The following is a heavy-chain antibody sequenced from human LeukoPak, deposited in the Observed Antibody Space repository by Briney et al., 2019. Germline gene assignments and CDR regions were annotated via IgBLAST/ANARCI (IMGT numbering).Heavy chain of an antibody. V-gene: IGHV1-8*03. CDR2: MNPSSGHT. J-gene: IGHJ5*02. CDR3: ARGVGAPANWFDP. Sequence: GASVKVSCKASGDTFTSYDINWVRQAAGQGLEWMGWMNPSSGHTNYAQKFQGRVTITRNTSISTAYMELSSLKSEDTAVYYCARGVGAPANWFDPWGQGTLVTVSS. CDR1: GDTFTSYD. D-gene: IGHD1-26*01.